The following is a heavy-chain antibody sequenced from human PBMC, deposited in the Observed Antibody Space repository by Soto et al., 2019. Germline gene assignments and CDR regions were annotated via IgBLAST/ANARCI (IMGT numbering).Heavy chain of an antibody. V-gene: IGHV4-59*01. Sequence: QVQLQESGPGLVKPSETLSLTCTVSGGSINNYYWSWIRQPPGKGLEWIGYIYYSGSTNYNPSLTSRVTISVDTSKNQFSLRLSSVTAADTAVYYCARGGGGWYLFDYWGQGTLVTVSS. CDR3: ARGGGGWYLFDY. D-gene: IGHD6-19*01. J-gene: IGHJ4*02. CDR2: IYYSGST. CDR1: GGSINNYY.